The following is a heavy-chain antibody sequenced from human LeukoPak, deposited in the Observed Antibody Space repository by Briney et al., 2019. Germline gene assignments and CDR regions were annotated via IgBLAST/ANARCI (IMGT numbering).Heavy chain of an antibody. CDR1: GFTFSSYS. CDR3: ARDYYGSGSYYPGTFDY. J-gene: IGHJ4*02. D-gene: IGHD3-10*01. Sequence: GGSLKLSCAASGFTFSSYSMNWVRQAPGKGLEWVSSISSSSSYIYYADSVKGRFTISRDNAKNSLYLQMNSLRAEDTAVYYCARDYYGSGSYYPGTFDYWGQGTLVTVSS. CDR2: ISSSSSYI. V-gene: IGHV3-21*01.